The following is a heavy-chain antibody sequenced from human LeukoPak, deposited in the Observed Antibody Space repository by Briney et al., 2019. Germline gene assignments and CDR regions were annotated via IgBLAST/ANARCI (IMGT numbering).Heavy chain of an antibody. CDR2: IYSGGST. J-gene: IGHJ4*02. CDR3: ARAFVGAIRDDFDY. V-gene: IGHV3-66*01. CDR1: GFTVSSNY. Sequence: GGSLRLSCAASGFTVSSNYMSWVRQAPGKGLEWVSVIYSGGSTYYADSVKGRFTISRDNSKNTLYLQMNSLRAEDTAVYYYARAFVGAIRDDFDYWGQGTLVTVSS. D-gene: IGHD1-26*01.